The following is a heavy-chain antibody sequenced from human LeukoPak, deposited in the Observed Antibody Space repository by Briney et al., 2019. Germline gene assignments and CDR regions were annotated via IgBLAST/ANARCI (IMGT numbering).Heavy chain of an antibody. CDR1: GGTFSSYA. J-gene: IGHJ6*03. V-gene: IGHV1-69*05. CDR2: MIPIFGTA. Sequence: SVKVSCKASGGTFSSYAISWVRQAPGQGLEWMGGMIPIFGTANYAQKFQGRVTITTEESTSTAYMELSSLRSEDTAVYYCASSLRARQYYYYYYMDVWGKGTTVTVSS. CDR3: ASSLRARQYYYYYYMDV. D-gene: IGHD6-6*01.